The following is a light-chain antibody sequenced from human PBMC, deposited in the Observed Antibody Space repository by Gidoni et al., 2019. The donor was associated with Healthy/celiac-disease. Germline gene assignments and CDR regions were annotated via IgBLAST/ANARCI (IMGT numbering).Light chain of an antibody. CDR2: GAS. Sequence: EIVMTQSPATLSVSPGARATLSCRASQRVNSNLAWYQQKPGQAPRLLIYGASTRATGIPARFSGSGSGTEFTLTVSSLQSEDFAVYYCQQYNNWPYTFGQGTKLEIK. J-gene: IGKJ2*01. CDR3: QQYNNWPYT. CDR1: QRVNSN. V-gene: IGKV3-15*01.